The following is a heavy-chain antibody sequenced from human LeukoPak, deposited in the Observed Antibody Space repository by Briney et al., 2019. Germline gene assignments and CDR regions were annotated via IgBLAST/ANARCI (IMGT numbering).Heavy chain of an antibody. V-gene: IGHV4-59*08. CDR3: ARGARAGYNLEPFDY. D-gene: IGHD5-24*01. Sequence: NSSETLSLTCSVSGASISSYHWSWIRQPPGKGLEWIGYIYYSGSTKYNPSLKSRVTISVDTSKNQFSLKLSSVTAADTAVYYCARGARAGYNLEPFDYWGQGTLVTVSS. CDR2: IYYSGST. CDR1: GASISSYH. J-gene: IGHJ4*02.